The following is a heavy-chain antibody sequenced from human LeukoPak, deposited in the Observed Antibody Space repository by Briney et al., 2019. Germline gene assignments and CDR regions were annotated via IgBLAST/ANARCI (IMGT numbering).Heavy chain of an antibody. CDR1: GGSFSGYY. J-gene: IGHJ5*02. D-gene: IGHD2-2*01. CDR2: INHSGST. V-gene: IGHV4-34*01. Sequence: SETLSLTCAVYGGSFSGYYWSWIRQPPGKGLEWIGEINHSGSTNYNPSLKSRVTISVDTSKNQFSLKLSSVTAADTAVYYCARGDPDIVGVPAAMVGSNFDPWGQGTVVTVSS. CDR3: ARGDPDIVGVPAAMVGSNFDP.